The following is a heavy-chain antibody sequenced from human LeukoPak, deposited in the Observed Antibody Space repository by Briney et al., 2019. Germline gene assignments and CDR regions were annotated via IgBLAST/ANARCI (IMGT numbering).Heavy chain of an antibody. CDR2: ISSSRTYI. D-gene: IGHD4-11*01. J-gene: IGHJ4*02. V-gene: IGHV3-21*01. CDR3: ARDMHREAVQYPPDY. Sequence: GGSLRLSCAASGFTFSSYSMSWVRQAPGKGLEWVSSISSSRTYIYYADSVKGRFTISRDNAKNSLYLQMNSLRAEDTAVYYCARDMHREAVQYPPDYWGQGTLVTVSS. CDR1: GFTFSSYS.